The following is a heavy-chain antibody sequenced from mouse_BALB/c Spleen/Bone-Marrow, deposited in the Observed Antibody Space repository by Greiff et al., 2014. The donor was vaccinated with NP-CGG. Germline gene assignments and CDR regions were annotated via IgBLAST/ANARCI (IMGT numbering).Heavy chain of an antibody. CDR1: GFNIKDTY. J-gene: IGHJ2*01. D-gene: IGHD1-1*01. CDR3: ARYYYGSSYFGY. CDR2: IDPANGNT. Sequence: VHVKQSGAELVKPGASVKLSCTASGFNIKDTYMHWVKQRPEQGPEWIGRIDPANGNTKYDPKFQGKATITADTSSNTAYLQLSSLTSEGTAVYYCARYYYGSSYFGYWGQGTTLTVSS. V-gene: IGHV14-3*02.